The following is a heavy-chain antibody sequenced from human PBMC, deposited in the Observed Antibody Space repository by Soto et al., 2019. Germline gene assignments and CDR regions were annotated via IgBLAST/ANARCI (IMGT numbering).Heavy chain of an antibody. J-gene: IGHJ4*02. V-gene: IGHV4-39*02. CDR2: IYYSGST. Sequence: LSLTCTVSGGSISSTSYYWGWIRQTPGKGLEWIASIYYSGSTYYNPSLKSRVSISVDTSKNQFSLELASVTAADTAVYYCARDPPSSGATHNSFDYWGQGTLVTVSS. CDR1: GGSISSTSYY. D-gene: IGHD2-15*01. CDR3: ARDPPSSGATHNSFDY.